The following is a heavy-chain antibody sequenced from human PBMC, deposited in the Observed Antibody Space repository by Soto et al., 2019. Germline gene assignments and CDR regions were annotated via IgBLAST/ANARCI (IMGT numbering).Heavy chain of an antibody. CDR2: ISSSGSTI. CDR1: GFTFSSYE. J-gene: IGHJ6*02. V-gene: IGHV3-48*03. Sequence: GGSLRLSCAASGFTFSSYEMSWVRQAPGKGLEWVSYISSSGSTIYYADSVKGRFTISRDNAKNSLYLQMNSLRAEDTAVYYCARDRDSYGLGYYYGMDVWGQGTTVTVSS. D-gene: IGHD5-18*01. CDR3: ARDRDSYGLGYYYGMDV.